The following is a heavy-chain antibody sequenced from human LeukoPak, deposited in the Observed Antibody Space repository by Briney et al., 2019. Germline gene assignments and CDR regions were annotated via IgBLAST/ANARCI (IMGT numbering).Heavy chain of an antibody. CDR2: IYYTGST. CDR1: GGSISSSSYY. D-gene: IGHD6-19*01. V-gene: IGHV4-39*01. Sequence: SETPSLTCTVSGGSISSSSYYWGWIRQPPGKELEWIGSIYYTGSTYYNSSLKSRVTISVDTSKNQFSLKLRSVTAADTAVYYCARRIAVAGTGYFQHWGQGTLVTVSS. CDR3: ARRIAVAGTGYFQH. J-gene: IGHJ1*01.